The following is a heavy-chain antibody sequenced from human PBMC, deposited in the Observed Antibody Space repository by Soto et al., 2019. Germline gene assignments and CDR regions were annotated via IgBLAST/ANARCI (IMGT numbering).Heavy chain of an antibody. D-gene: IGHD6-13*01. CDR3: ARDQLLVHEFYYYMDV. Sequence: EVQLVESGGGLVKPGGSLRLSCAASGFSFTSYSMNWVRQAPGKGLEWVSSISGSGRYISYADSVEVRFTITRDNAEKSLILQMNSLRAEDTAVYYCARDQLLVHEFYYYMDVWGKGTTVTVCS. J-gene: IGHJ6*03. CDR2: ISGSGRYI. CDR1: GFSFTSYS. V-gene: IGHV3-21*01.